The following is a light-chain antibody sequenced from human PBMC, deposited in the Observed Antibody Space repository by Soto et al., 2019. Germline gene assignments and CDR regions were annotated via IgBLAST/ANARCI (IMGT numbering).Light chain of an antibody. CDR2: KVT. CDR3: TSSTTGSLYV. Sequence: QSALTQPASVSGSPGQSITISCTGTSSDVGGSAYVSWYQQFPGNVPRLSIYKVTNRPSGVSYRFSGSKSGNTASLTISGLQAEDEADYFCTSSTTGSLYVFGTGTKLTVL. CDR1: SSDVGGSAY. J-gene: IGLJ1*01. V-gene: IGLV2-14*01.